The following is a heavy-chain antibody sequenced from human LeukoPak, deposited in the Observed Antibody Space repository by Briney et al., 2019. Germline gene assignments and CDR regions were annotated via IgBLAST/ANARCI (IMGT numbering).Heavy chain of an antibody. D-gene: IGHD6-13*01. Sequence: SETLSLTCTVSGYSISSGYYWGWIRPPPGKGLEWIGSIYHSGSTYYNPSLKSRVTISVDTSKNQFSLKLSSVTAADTAVYYCARGFAAGAAYNWFDPWGQGTLVTVSS. CDR1: GYSISSGYY. V-gene: IGHV4-38-2*02. CDR2: IYHSGST. J-gene: IGHJ5*02. CDR3: ARGFAAGAAYNWFDP.